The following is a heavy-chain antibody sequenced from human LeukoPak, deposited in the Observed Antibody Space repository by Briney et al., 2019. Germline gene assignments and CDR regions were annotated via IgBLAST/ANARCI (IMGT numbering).Heavy chain of an antibody. Sequence: GRSLRLSCAASGFTFSSYAMSWVRQAPGNGLEWVSAISGSGGSTYYADSVKGRFTISRDNSKNTLYLQMNSLRAEDTAVYYCAKDDYSSSSLYYFDYWGQGTLVTVSS. CDR3: AKDDYSSSSLYYFDY. V-gene: IGHV3-23*01. CDR1: GFTFSSYA. D-gene: IGHD6-6*01. CDR2: ISGSGGST. J-gene: IGHJ4*02.